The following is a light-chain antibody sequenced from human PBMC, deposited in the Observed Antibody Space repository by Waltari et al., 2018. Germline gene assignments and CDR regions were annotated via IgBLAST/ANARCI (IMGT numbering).Light chain of an antibody. CDR2: DAS. J-gene: IGKJ4*01. Sequence: EIVLTQSPATLSLSPGERDTLSCGASQSFSSRYLAWYQQKPGLAPRLLIYDASIRATGIPDRFSGSGSGTDFTLTISRLEPEDFAVYYCQQFAGSPLTFGGGTKVEIK. CDR1: QSFSSRY. V-gene: IGKV3D-20*01. CDR3: QQFAGSPLT.